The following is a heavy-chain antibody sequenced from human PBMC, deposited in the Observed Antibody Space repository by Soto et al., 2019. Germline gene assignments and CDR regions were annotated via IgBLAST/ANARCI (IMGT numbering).Heavy chain of an antibody. CDR2: IHGSGETT. V-gene: IGHV3-23*01. CDR1: GFTFSTYP. D-gene: IGHD1-26*01. CDR3: ARRSSGSYYAAFDV. J-gene: IGHJ3*01. Sequence: PGGSLRLSCAASGFTFSTYPMTWVRQAPGKGLEWVSSIHGSGETTYYAESVKGRFIISIDNSKNTLYLQMDSLTADDTAVYCCARRSSGSYYAAFDVLGQGTMVTVSS.